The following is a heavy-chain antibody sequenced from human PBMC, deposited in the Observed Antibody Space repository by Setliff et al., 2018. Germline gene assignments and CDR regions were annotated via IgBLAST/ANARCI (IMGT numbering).Heavy chain of an antibody. CDR3: AREALDIVVVPAALDY. CDR1: GFTFSSYA. V-gene: IGHV3-21*01. CDR2: ISGST. D-gene: IGHD2-2*03. Sequence: PGGSLRLSCAASGFTFSSYAITWVRQAPGKGLEWVSMISGSTYYADSVKGRFTISRDNAKNSLDLQMNSLRAEDTAVYYCAREALDIVVVPAALDYWGQGTLVTVSS. J-gene: IGHJ4*02.